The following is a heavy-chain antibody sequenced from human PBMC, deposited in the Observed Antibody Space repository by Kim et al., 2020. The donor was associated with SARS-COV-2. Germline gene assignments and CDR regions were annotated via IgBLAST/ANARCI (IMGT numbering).Heavy chain of an antibody. CDR2: IGTSGRTI. D-gene: IGHD3-22*01. CDR3: AREEGYYYFDY. V-gene: IGHV3-48*03. Sequence: GGSLRLSCAASGFTFSSYEMNWVRQAPGKGLEWVSHIGTSGRTIYYADSVKGRFIISRDNAKNSLYLQMNSLRAEDTAVYYCAREEGYYYFDYWGQGTLVTVSS. CDR1: GFTFSSYE. J-gene: IGHJ4*02.